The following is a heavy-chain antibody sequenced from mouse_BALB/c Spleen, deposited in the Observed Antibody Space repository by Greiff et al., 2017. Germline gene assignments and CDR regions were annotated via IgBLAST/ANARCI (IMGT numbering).Heavy chain of an antibody. CDR3: ARPNYDGYYAWFAY. V-gene: IGHV1-7*01. D-gene: IGHD2-3*01. CDR1: GYTFTSYW. CDR2: INPSTGYT. J-gene: IGHJ3*01. Sequence: VQLQQSGAELAKPGASVKMSCKASGYTFTSYWMHWVKQRPGQGLEWIGYINPSTGYTEYNQKFKDKATLTADKSSSTAYMQLSSLTSEDSAVYYCARPNYDGYYAWFAYWGQGTLVTVSA.